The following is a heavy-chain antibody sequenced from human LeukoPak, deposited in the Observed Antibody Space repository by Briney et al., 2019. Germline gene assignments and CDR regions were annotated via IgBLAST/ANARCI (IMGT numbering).Heavy chain of an antibody. Sequence: GGSLRLSCAASGFTFSSYAMSWVRQAPGRGLEWVSAISGSGGSTYYADSVKGRLTISRDNSKNTLYLQMNSLRAEDTAVYYCAKDSSSWYNWFDPWGQGTLVTVSS. CDR3: AKDSSSWYNWFDP. CDR1: GFTFSSYA. V-gene: IGHV3-23*01. D-gene: IGHD6-13*01. CDR2: ISGSGGST. J-gene: IGHJ5*02.